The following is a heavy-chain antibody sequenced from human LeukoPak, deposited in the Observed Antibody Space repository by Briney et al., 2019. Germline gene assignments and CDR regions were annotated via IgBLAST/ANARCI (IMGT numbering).Heavy chain of an antibody. Sequence: PGGSLRLSCAASGFTFGSYSMNWIRQAPGKGLEWVSSISSGSSYIYYADSVKGRFTISRDNAKNSLYLQMSSLRAEDTAVYYCARDHRDGFLDYWGQGTLVTVSS. CDR2: ISSGSSYI. D-gene: IGHD5-24*01. V-gene: IGHV3-21*01. CDR3: ARDHRDGFLDY. J-gene: IGHJ4*02. CDR1: GFTFGSYS.